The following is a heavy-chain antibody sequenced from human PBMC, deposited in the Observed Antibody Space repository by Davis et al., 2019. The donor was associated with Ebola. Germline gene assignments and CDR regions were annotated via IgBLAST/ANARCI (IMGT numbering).Heavy chain of an antibody. CDR3: AHGGSYSNSYHDAFDI. CDR2: ISGDGSDK. CDR1: EFTFSNYA. V-gene: IGHV3-30-3*01. J-gene: IGHJ3*02. D-gene: IGHD6-6*01. Sequence: GESLKISCAASEFTFSNYAMHWVRQAPGKGLEWVALISGDGSDKYYADSVKGRFTISRDNSKNTLYLQVNSLRAEDTAVYYCAHGGSYSNSYHDAFDIWGQGTMVSVSS.